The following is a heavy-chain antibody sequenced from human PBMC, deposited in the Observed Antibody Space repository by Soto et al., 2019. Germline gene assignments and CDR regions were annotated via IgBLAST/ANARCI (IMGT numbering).Heavy chain of an antibody. D-gene: IGHD3-10*01. CDR2: IVVGSGNT. J-gene: IGHJ6*02. Sequence: ASVKVSCKASGFTFTSSAVQWVRQARGQRLEWIGWIVVGSGNTNYAQKFQERVTITRDMSTSTAYMELSSLRSEDTAVYYCAADKDVLLWFGELLGIGMDVWGQGTTVTVSS. V-gene: IGHV1-58*01. CDR3: AADKDVLLWFGELLGIGMDV. CDR1: GFTFTSSA.